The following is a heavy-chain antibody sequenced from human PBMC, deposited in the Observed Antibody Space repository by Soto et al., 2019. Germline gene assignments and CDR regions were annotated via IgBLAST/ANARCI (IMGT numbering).Heavy chain of an antibody. D-gene: IGHD3-22*01. V-gene: IGHV1-46*01. CDR2: IDPSGGST. J-gene: IGHJ4*02. CDR1: GFTFTTYY. Sequence: GASVKVSCKTSGFTFTTYYIHWVRQAPGQGLEWMGMIDPSGGSTTYAQKFQGRITMTSDMSTSTVYMGLSSLRSEDTAVYYCARVPYDTTGYYAFWGQGTLVTVAS. CDR3: ARVPYDTTGYYAF.